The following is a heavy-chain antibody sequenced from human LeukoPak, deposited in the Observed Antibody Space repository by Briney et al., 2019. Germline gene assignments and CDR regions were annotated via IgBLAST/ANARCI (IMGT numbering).Heavy chain of an antibody. CDR2: IYPGDSDT. Sequence: GESLETSFKGSGYSFTSYWIGWVRQMPGQGLVWMGIIYPGDSDTRYSPSFQGQVTISVDKSISTAYLQWSSLKASDTAMYYCARRSNGDYWFDHWGQGTLVTVSS. CDR3: ARRSNGDYWFDH. D-gene: IGHD4-17*01. V-gene: IGHV5-51*01. J-gene: IGHJ5*02. CDR1: GYSFTSYW.